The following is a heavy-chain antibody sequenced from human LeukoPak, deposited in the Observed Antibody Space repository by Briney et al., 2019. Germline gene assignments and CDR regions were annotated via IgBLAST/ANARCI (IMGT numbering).Heavy chain of an antibody. CDR2: IYIFSGST. V-gene: IGHV4-61*02. J-gene: IGHJ4*02. CDR1: GGSISSGRNY. CDR3: ARRNYYDSSGYYVRSGPIDY. Sequence: SETLSLTCTVSGGSISSGRNYWTWIRQPAGKGLEWIGRIYIFSGSTNYNPSLKSRVTISVDTSKNQFSLKLSSVTAADTAVYYCARRNYYDSSGYYVRSGPIDYWGQGTLVTVSS. D-gene: IGHD3-22*01.